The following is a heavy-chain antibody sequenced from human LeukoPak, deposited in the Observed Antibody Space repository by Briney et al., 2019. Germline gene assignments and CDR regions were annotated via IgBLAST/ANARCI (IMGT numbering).Heavy chain of an antibody. CDR2: INSDGSFT. J-gene: IGHJ4*02. CDR1: GFTFSSYW. V-gene: IGHV3-74*01. Sequence: GGSLRLSCAASGFTFSSYWMHWVRQAPGQGLVWVSRINSDGSFTNYADSVKGRFTISRDNAKNTLYLQMNSLRAEDTAVYYCARAPGGSDSDLYLDYWGQGTLVTVSS. D-gene: IGHD4-23*01. CDR3: ARAPGGSDSDLYLDY.